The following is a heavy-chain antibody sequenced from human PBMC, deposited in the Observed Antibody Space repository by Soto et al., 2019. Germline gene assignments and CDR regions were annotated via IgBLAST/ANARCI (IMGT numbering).Heavy chain of an antibody. D-gene: IGHD6-19*01. Sequence: GGSLRLSCAASGFTFSNAWMNWVRQAPGKGLEWVGRIKSKTDGGTTDYAAPVKGRFTISRDDSINTLYLQMNSLKTEDTAVYYGADAPRCLVRRLAFWGKGSLVPVSS. V-gene: IGHV3-15*07. CDR3: ADAPRCLVRRLAF. J-gene: IGHJ4*02. CDR2: IKSKTDGGTT. CDR1: GFTFSNAW.